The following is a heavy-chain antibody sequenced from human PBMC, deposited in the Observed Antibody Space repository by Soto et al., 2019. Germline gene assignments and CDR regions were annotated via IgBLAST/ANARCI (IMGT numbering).Heavy chain of an antibody. CDR1: GGSTSRYY. CDR3: ARDLWGYCGTDCYPLDV. CDR2: MYNTGST. V-gene: IGHV4-59*01. J-gene: IGHJ6*02. Sequence: SETLSLTCAVSGGSTSRYYWSWIWQPPGKGLEWIGYMYNTGSTVYNPSFKSRVTISVDTSKNQFSLKLNSVTAADTAVYYCARDLWGYCGTDCYPLDVWGQGTTVTVSS. D-gene: IGHD2-21*02.